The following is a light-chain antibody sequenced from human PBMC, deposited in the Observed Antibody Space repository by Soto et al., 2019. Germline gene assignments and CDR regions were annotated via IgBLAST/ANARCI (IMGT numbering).Light chain of an antibody. V-gene: IGLV1-51*01. J-gene: IGLJ2*01. CDR3: GTWESYLSVGV. CDR1: GSNIGSNS. Sequence: QSALTQPPSVSXAPGQTVTISCSGGGSNIGSNSVSWYQQVPGTAPKLLLYDNDKRPSGIPDRFSGSKSGTSATLGITGLQTADEADYYCGTWESYLSVGVFGGGTKVTVL. CDR2: DND.